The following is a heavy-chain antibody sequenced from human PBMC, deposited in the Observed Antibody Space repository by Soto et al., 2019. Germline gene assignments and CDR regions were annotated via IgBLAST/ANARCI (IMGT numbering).Heavy chain of an antibody. CDR3: AKDLGYCSSTSCYWPPGT. CDR2: ISGSGGST. Sequence: EVQLLESGGGLVQPGGSLRLSCAASGFTFSSYAMSWVRQAPGKGLEWVSAISGSGGSTYYADSVKGRFTISRDNSKNTLYLQMNSLRAEDTAVYYCAKDLGYCSSTSCYWPPGTWGKGTTVTVSS. D-gene: IGHD2-2*01. V-gene: IGHV3-23*01. J-gene: IGHJ6*04. CDR1: GFTFSSYA.